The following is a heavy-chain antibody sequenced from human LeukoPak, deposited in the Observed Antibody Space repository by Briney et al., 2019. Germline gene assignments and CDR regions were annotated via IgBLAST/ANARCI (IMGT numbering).Heavy chain of an antibody. CDR2: IYYSGST. J-gene: IGHJ5*02. CDR1: GGSISSSSYY. Sequence: PSETLSLSCTVSGGSISSSSYYWGWVRQPPGKGLEWLGRIYYSGSTYYNSTLKSRVTISVDTSKYQFSLKLRSVTAADTAVYYCARRLNCGGDCSNWFDPWGQGTLVTVSS. V-gene: IGHV4-39*01. D-gene: IGHD2-21*02. CDR3: ARRLNCGGDCSNWFDP.